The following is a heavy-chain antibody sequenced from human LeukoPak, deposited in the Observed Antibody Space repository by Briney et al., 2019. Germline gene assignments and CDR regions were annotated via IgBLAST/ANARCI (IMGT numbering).Heavy chain of an antibody. CDR1: GYTFTSYD. V-gene: IGHV1-8*01. CDR2: MNPNSGNT. CDR3: ARRTRYCSSTSCYYYYYYMDV. J-gene: IGHJ6*03. Sequence: ASVKVSCKASGYTFTSYDINWVRQATGQGLEWMGWMNPNSGNTGYAQKFQGRVTMTRNTSISTAYMELSSLRSEDTAVYYCARRTRYCSSTSCYYYYYYMDVWGKGTTVTVSS. D-gene: IGHD2-2*01.